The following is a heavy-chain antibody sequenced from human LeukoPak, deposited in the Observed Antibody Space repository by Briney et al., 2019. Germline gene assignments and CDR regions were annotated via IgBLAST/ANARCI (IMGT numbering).Heavy chain of an antibody. CDR3: AREGFLRVFDY. CDR1: GGSISSSSYY. V-gene: IGHV4-39*07. D-gene: IGHD2/OR15-2a*01. Sequence: PSETLSLTCTVSGGSISSSSYYWGWIRQPPGKGLEWIGSIYYSGSTYYNPSLTSRVTISVDTSKNQFSLKLHSVTATDTAVYYCAREGFLRVFDYWGQGTLVTVSS. CDR2: IYYSGST. J-gene: IGHJ4*02.